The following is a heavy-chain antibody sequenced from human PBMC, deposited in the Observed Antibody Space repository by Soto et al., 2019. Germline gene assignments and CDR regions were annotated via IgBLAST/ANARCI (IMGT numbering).Heavy chain of an antibody. J-gene: IGHJ4*02. CDR3: ARGILHRGYSYGYAPSFDY. V-gene: IGHV1-3*01. Sequence: ASVKVSCKASGYTFTSYAMHWVRQAPGQRLEWMGWINAGNGNTKYSQKFQGRVTITRDTSASTAYMELSSLRSEDTAVYYCARGILHRGYSYGYAPSFDYWGQGTLVTVSS. CDR2: INAGNGNT. D-gene: IGHD5-18*01. CDR1: GYTFTSYA.